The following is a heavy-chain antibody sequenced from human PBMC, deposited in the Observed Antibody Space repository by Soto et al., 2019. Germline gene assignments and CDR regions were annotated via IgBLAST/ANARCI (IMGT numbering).Heavy chain of an antibody. CDR3: ASVKRSGYCSGGSCYTVPAYYYMDV. D-gene: IGHD2-15*01. CDR1: GFTFSDYY. V-gene: IGHV3-11*01. J-gene: IGHJ6*03. Sequence: GGSLRLSCAASGFTFSDYYMSWIRQAPGKGLEWVSYISSSGSTIYYADSVKGRFTISRDNAKNSLYLQMNSLRAEDTAVYYCASVKRSGYCSGGSCYTVPAYYYMDVWGKGTTVTFSS. CDR2: ISSSGSTI.